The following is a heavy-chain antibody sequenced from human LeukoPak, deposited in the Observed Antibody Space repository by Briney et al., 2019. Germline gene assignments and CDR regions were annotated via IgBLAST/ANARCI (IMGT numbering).Heavy chain of an antibody. Sequence: SETLSLTCTVSGGSISSDSYYWGWIRQPPGKGLEWIGNIYYSGSTYYNSSLRSRVTISVDTSKNQFSLKLSSVTAADTAVYYCARDGYNPIDYWGQGTLVTVSS. CDR3: ARDGYNPIDY. CDR1: GGSISSDSYY. D-gene: IGHD5-24*01. V-gene: IGHV4-39*07. CDR2: IYYSGST. J-gene: IGHJ4*02.